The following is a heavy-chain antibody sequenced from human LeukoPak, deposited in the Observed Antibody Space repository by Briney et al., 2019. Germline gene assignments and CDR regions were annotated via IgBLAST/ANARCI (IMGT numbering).Heavy chain of an antibody. V-gene: IGHV3-48*02. J-gene: IGHJ3*02. CDR2: ISSSSTI. Sequence: PGGSLRLSCPASGLTFNNYGMHWVRQAPGKGLEWVSYISSSSTIYYADSVKGRFTISRDNAKNSLYLQMNSLRDEDTAVYYCARDLDDWNDHGHDAFDIWGQGTMVTVSS. D-gene: IGHD1-1*01. CDR1: GLTFNNYG. CDR3: ARDLDDWNDHGHDAFDI.